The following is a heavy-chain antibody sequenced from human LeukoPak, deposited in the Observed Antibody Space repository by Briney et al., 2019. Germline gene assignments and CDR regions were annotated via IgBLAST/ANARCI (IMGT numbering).Heavy chain of an antibody. D-gene: IGHD3-9*01. V-gene: IGHV3-23*01. CDR1: GFAFSSFW. J-gene: IGHJ4*02. CDR3: AKWGDYDILTGYYDSDY. Sequence: GGSLRLSCAASGFAFSSFWMSWVRQAPGKGLEWVSAVSGRDDSTYYADSVKGRFTISRDNSKNTLYLQMNSLRAEDTAVYYCAKWGDYDILTGYYDSDYWGQGTLVTVSS. CDR2: VSGRDDST.